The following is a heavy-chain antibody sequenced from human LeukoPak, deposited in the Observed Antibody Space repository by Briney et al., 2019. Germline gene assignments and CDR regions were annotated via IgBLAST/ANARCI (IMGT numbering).Heavy chain of an antibody. Sequence: PSETLSLTCTVSGGSISITSYYWGWIRQPPGKGLEWIGSIYYSGSTYYNPSLKSRVTISVDTSKNQFSLKLSSVTAADTAVYYCARGTSDFWSGYRAPYYFDYWGQGTLVTVSS. D-gene: IGHD3-3*01. J-gene: IGHJ4*02. CDR1: GGSISITSYY. CDR3: ARGTSDFWSGYRAPYYFDY. V-gene: IGHV4-39*07. CDR2: IYYSGST.